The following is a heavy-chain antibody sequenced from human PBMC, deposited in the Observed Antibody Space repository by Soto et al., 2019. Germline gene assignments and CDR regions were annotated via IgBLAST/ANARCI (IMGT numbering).Heavy chain of an antibody. D-gene: IGHD6-13*01. V-gene: IGHV3-21*01. CDR3: AREKLEQLVRGFYFDY. CDR2: ISSSSSYI. Sequence: GGSLRLSCAASGFTFSSYSMNWVRQAPGKGLEWVSSISSSSSYIYYADSVKGRFTISRDNAKNSLYLQMNSLRAEDTAVYYCAREKLEQLVRGFYFDYWGQGTLVTVSS. J-gene: IGHJ4*02. CDR1: GFTFSSYS.